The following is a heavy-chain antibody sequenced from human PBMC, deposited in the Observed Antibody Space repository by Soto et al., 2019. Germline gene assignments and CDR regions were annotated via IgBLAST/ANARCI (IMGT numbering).Heavy chain of an antibody. CDR1: CGSISSGGYY. CDR3: ARAGGYVDGYLSGFNY. V-gene: IGHV4-31*03. Sequence: SETLSLTCTVSCGSISSGGYYWNWVRQHPGKGLEWIGYIYYSGSTSYNSSLESRVTISLDTSKNQFSLKLSSVTAADTAVYYCARAGGYVDGYLSGFNYWGQGALVTVSS. D-gene: IGHD3-10*01. J-gene: IGHJ4*02. CDR2: IYYSGST.